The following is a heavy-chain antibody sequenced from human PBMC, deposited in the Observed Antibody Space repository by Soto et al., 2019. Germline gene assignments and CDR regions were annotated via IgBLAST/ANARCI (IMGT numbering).Heavy chain of an antibody. CDR2: ICYSGST. Sequence: SETLSLTCTVSGGSISSGGYYWSWIRQHPGKGLEWIGYICYSGSTYYNPSLKSRVTISVDTSKNQFSLKLSSVTAADTAVYYCARVRYCSGGSCYPRFDPWGQGTLVTVSS. CDR3: ARVRYCSGGSCYPRFDP. CDR1: GGSISSGGYY. D-gene: IGHD2-15*01. J-gene: IGHJ5*02. V-gene: IGHV4-31*03.